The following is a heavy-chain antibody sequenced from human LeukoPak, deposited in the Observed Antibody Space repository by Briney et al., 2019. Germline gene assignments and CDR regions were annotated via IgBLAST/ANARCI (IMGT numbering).Heavy chain of an antibody. J-gene: IGHJ4*02. CDR3: ARGGLRFLEWLLSDY. D-gene: IGHD3-3*01. CDR1: GFTFSSYG. CDR2: ISYDGSNK. Sequence: GGSLRLSCAASGFTFSSYGMHWVRQAPGKGLEWVAVISYDGSNKYYADSVKGRFTISRDNSKNTLYLQMNSLRAEDTAVYYCARGGLRFLEWLLSDYWGQGTLVTVSS. V-gene: IGHV3-30*03.